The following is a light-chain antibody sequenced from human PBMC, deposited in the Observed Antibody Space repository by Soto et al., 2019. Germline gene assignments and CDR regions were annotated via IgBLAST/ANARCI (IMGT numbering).Light chain of an antibody. Sequence: DIQMTQSPSTLSASVGDRVTITCRASQSISSWLAWYQQKPGKAPKLLIYDASSLESGVPSRFSGSGSGTDFILTISSLQPDDFATYYCQQGVTFGPGTKVDIK. J-gene: IGKJ3*01. CDR2: DAS. CDR1: QSISSW. CDR3: QQGVT. V-gene: IGKV1-5*01.